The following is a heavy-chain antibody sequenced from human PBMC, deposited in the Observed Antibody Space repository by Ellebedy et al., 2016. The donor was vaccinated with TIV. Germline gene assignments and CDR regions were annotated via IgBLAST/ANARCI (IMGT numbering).Heavy chain of an antibody. Sequence: GESLKISXAASGFTFSTYEIHWVRQTTGGNLEWVSAIGVAGDTFYAGSVKGRFTISRENAKNSLYLQMNSLRAEDTAVYYCVREAYGSGTKAFDIWGQGTMVTVSS. J-gene: IGHJ3*02. V-gene: IGHV3-13*01. CDR3: VREAYGSGTKAFDI. CDR1: GFTFSTYE. D-gene: IGHD3-10*01. CDR2: IGVAGDT.